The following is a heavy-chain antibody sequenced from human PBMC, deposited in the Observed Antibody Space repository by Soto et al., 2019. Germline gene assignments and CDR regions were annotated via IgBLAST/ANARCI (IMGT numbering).Heavy chain of an antibody. CDR2: IYYSGST. J-gene: IGHJ5*02. Sequence: PSETLSLTCAVSGGSISSSSYYWGWIRQPPGKGLEWIGTIYYSGSTYYNPSLKSRVTISVDTSKNQFSLKLSSVTAADTAVYYCARQSPTNWFDPWGQGTLVTVS. V-gene: IGHV4-39*01. CDR3: ARQSPTNWFDP. CDR1: GGSISSSSYY.